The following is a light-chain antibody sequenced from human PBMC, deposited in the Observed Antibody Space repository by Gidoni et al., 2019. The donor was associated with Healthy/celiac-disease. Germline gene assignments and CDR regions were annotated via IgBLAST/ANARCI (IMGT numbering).Light chain of an antibody. CDR2: DAS. J-gene: IGKJ4*01. V-gene: IGKV3-11*01. CDR3: QQRSNWRST. Sequence: EIVLTQSPATLSLSPGERATLSCRASQSVSSNLAWYQQKPGQAPRLLIYDASNRATGIPARFSGSGSGTDFTLTISSLEPEDFAVYYCQQRSNWRSTFGGGTKVEIK. CDR1: QSVSSN.